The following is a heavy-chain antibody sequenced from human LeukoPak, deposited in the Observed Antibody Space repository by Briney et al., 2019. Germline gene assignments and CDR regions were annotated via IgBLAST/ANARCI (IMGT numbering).Heavy chain of an antibody. D-gene: IGHD6-13*01. CDR3: ARDPLSSSSFDL. V-gene: IGHV3-48*01. J-gene: IGHJ4*02. CDR2: ISSRSATI. CDR1: GFTVSPNY. Sequence: GGSLRLSCATSGFTVSPNYMSWVRQAPGKGLEWVSYISSRSATIYYADSVKGRFTISRDNAKNSLYLQMNSLRAEDTAVYYCARDPLSSSSFDLWGQGTLVTVSS.